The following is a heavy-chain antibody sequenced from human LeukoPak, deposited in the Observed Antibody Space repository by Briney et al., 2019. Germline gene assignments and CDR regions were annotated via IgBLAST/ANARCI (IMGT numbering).Heavy chain of an antibody. CDR3: ARQRGYCSSTSCYKGGYNWFDP. CDR2: IYYSGST. V-gene: IGHV4-31*03. Sequence: PSETLSLTCTVSGGSISSGGYYWSWIRQHPGKGLEWIGYIYYSGSTYYNPSLKSRVTISVDTSKNQFSLKLSSVTAADTAVYYCARQRGYCSSTSCYKGGYNWFDPWGQGTLVTVSS. D-gene: IGHD2-2*02. CDR1: GGSISSGGYY. J-gene: IGHJ5*02.